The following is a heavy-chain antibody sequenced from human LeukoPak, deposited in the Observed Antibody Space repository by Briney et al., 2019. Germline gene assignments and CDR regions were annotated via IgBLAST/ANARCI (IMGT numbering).Heavy chain of an antibody. J-gene: IGHJ4*02. CDR3: ARCPGYSSSWEGYYFDY. CDR2: IYHSGST. V-gene: IGHV4-38-2*02. CDR1: GYSISSGYY. D-gene: IGHD6-13*01. Sequence: SETLSLTCTVSGYSISSGYYWGWIRQPPGKGLEWIGSIYHSGSTYYNPSLKSRVTISVDTSKNQFSLKLSSVTAADTAVYYCARCPGYSSSWEGYYFDYWGQGTLVTVSS.